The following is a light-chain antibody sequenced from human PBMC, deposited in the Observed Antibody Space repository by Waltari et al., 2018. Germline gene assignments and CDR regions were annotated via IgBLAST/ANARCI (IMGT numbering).Light chain of an antibody. CDR2: GTS. CDR1: ESIGSTY. J-gene: IGKJ4*01. V-gene: IGKV3-20*01. CDR3: QQYDRSPCT. Sequence: EIVLTQSPGTLSLSPGERATLSCRASESIGSTYLAWYQQKPGQAPRLLIYGTSSRATGIPDRFSCSGSGTDFTLTISRLEPEDFAVYFCQQYDRSPCTFGGGTKVEIK.